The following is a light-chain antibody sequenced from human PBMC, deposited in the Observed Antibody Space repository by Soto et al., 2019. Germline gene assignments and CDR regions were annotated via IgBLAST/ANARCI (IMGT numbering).Light chain of an antibody. CDR2: DDD. Sequence: QSVLTQPPSVSAAPGQKVTIPCSGGSCNIGSNDVCWYQQVPGTAPKVLIYDDDKRPSGIPDRFSGSKSGTSATLGITGFQTGDEADYYCGSWDSSLSAYVFGTGTKVTVL. V-gene: IGLV1-51*01. J-gene: IGLJ1*01. CDR3: GSWDSSLSAYV. CDR1: SCNIGSND.